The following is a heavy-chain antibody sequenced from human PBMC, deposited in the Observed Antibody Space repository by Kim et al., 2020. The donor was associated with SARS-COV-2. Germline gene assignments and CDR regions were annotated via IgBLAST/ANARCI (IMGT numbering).Heavy chain of an antibody. CDR2: IKEDGSMY. V-gene: IGHV3-7*03. Sequence: LSLTCAASGFTFSSCWMSWVRQAPGKGLERVANIKEDGSMYSYVDSVKGRFTISRDNAENSVYLQMNSLRDEDTAVYYCLRGYPFHGYWRQGTLVTVSS. CDR3: LRGYPFHGY. CDR1: GFTFSSCW. D-gene: IGHD1-1*01. J-gene: IGHJ4*02.